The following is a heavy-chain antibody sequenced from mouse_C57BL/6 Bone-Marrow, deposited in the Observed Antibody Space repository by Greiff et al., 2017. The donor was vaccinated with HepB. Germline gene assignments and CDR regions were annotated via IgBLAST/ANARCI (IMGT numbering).Heavy chain of an antibody. CDR3: VRQTVYDYPYYAMDY. Sequence: EVKLMESGGGLVQPKGSLKLSCAASGFSFNTYAMNWVRQAPGKGLEWVARIRSKSNNYATYYADSVKDRFTISRDDSESMLYLQMNNLKTEDTAMYYCVRQTVYDYPYYAMDYWGQGTSVTVSS. CDR2: IRSKSNNYAT. J-gene: IGHJ4*01. CDR1: GFSFNTYA. V-gene: IGHV10-1*01. D-gene: IGHD2-4*01.